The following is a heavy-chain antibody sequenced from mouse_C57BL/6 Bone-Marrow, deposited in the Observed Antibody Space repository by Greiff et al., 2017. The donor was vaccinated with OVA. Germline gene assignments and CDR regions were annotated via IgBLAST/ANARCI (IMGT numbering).Heavy chain of an antibody. V-gene: IGHV1-5*01. CDR1: GYTFTSYW. J-gene: IGHJ4*01. CDR3: TRALDGNYERHAMDY. D-gene: IGHD2-1*01. Sequence: VQLQQSGTVLARPGASVKMSCKTSGYTFTSYWMHWVKQRPGQGLEWIGAIYPGNSDTSYNQKFKGKAKLTAVTSASTAYMELSSLTNEDSAVYYCTRALDGNYERHAMDYWGQGTSVTVSS. CDR2: IYPGNSDT.